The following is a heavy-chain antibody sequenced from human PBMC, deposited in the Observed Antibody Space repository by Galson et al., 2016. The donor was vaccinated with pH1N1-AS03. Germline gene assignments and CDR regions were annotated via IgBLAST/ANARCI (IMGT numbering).Heavy chain of an antibody. D-gene: IGHD1-26*01. CDR3: AAVVEGGGGSGY. Sequence: ETLSLTCTVSGGSIIGHHWSWIRQPPGKGLEWIGHIPYNGDNKYNPSLKTRVTISMDTSKSQLALTLSSVTATDTAVYYCAAVVEGGGGSGYWGQGRLVTVS. V-gene: IGHV4-59*08. CDR2: IPYNGDN. J-gene: IGHJ4*02. CDR1: GGSIIGHH.